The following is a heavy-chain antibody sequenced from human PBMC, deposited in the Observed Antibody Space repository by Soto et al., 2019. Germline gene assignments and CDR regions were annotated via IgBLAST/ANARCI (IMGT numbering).Heavy chain of an antibody. V-gene: IGHV4-59*08. CDR2: IYYSGST. Sequence: SETLSLTCTVSGGSISSYYWSWIRQPPGKGLEWIGYIYYSGSTNYNPSLKSRVTISVDTSKNQFSLKLSSVTAADTAVYYCARQGNYYDSSGYYFANWFDPWGQGTLVTVSS. CDR1: GGSISSYY. J-gene: IGHJ5*02. CDR3: ARQGNYYDSSGYYFANWFDP. D-gene: IGHD3-22*01.